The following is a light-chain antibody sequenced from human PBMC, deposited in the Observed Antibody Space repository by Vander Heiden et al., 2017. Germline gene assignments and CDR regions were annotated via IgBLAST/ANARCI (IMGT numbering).Light chain of an antibody. CDR3: QTWATGFRV. Sequence: QVVLTPSPSASASLGASVKRTCTLSSGHSNYAIAWHQQQPEKGPRYLMKVNSDGRHTKGDGIPDRFSGSSSGAERYLTISSLQSEDEADYYCQTWATGFRVFGGGTKLTVL. CDR1: SGHSNYA. V-gene: IGLV4-69*01. CDR2: VNSDGRH. J-gene: IGLJ3*02.